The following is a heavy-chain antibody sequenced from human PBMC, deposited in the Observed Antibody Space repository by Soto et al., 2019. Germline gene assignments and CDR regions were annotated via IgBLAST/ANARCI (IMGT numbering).Heavy chain of an antibody. Sequence: SETLSLTCAVSGGSISSGGYSWSWIRQPPGKGLEWIGYIYHSGSTYYNPSLKSRVTISVDRSKNQFSLKLSSVTAADTAVYYCARADTAMVTPWFDPWGQGTLVTVSS. CDR1: GGSISSGGYS. D-gene: IGHD5-18*01. CDR2: IYHSGST. J-gene: IGHJ5*02. CDR3: ARADTAMVTPWFDP. V-gene: IGHV4-30-2*01.